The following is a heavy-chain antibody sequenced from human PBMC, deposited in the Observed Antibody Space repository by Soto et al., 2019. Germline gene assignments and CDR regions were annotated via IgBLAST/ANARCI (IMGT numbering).Heavy chain of an antibody. V-gene: IGHV1-2*02. Sequence: QVQLVQSGAEVKKPGASVKVSCKASGYTFTGYYMHWVRQAPGQGLEWMGWINPNSGGTNYAQKFQGRVTMTRDTSISTAYMELSRLRSDDTAVYYCASCHSYSSSWYGYYYYGMDVWGQGTTVTVSS. CDR3: ASCHSYSSSWYGYYYYGMDV. CDR1: GYTFTGYY. D-gene: IGHD6-13*01. CDR2: INPNSGGT. J-gene: IGHJ6*02.